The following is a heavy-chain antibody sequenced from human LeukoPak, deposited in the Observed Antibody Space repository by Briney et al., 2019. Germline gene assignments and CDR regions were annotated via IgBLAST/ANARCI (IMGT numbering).Heavy chain of an antibody. CDR3: AKDRGSSWYPNFDY. D-gene: IGHD6-13*01. V-gene: IGHV3-9*01. J-gene: IGHJ4*02. CDR1: GFTFDDYA. Sequence: GRSLRLSCAASGFTFDDYAMHWVRQAPGKGLEWESGISWNSGSIGYADSVKGRFTISRDNAKNSLYLQMNSLRAEDTALYYCAKDRGSSWYPNFDYWGQGTLVTVSS. CDR2: ISWNSGSI.